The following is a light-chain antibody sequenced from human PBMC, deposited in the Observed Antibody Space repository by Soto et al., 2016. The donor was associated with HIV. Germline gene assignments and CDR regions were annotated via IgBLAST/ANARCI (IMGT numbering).Light chain of an antibody. Sequence: DIVMTQSPLTLPVTPGESASISCRSSQSLLHSNGYYYLTWYLQKPGQSPRLLMYLGSTRASWVPDRFSGSGSGTDFTLKISRVEAEDVGDYYCMQGLHSPPTFGQGTKLETK. CDR1: QSLLHSNGYYY. J-gene: IGKJ2*01. CDR2: LGS. CDR3: MQGLHSPPT. V-gene: IGKV2-28*01.